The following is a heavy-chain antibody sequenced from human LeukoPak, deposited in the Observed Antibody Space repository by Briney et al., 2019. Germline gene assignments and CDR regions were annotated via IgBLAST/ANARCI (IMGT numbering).Heavy chain of an antibody. D-gene: IGHD1-14*01. Sequence: GASVKVSCKASGYTFTSYGISWVRQAPGQGLEWMGWISAYNGNTNYAQKLQGRVTMTRDTSTSTVYMELSSLRSEDTAVYYCARVAETHQNYFDYWGQGTLVTVSS. J-gene: IGHJ4*02. CDR1: GYTFTSYG. CDR3: ARVAETHQNYFDY. CDR2: ISAYNGNT. V-gene: IGHV1-18*01.